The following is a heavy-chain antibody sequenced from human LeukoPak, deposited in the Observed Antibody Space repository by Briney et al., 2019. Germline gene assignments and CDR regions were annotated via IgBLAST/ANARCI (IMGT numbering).Heavy chain of an antibody. CDR3: ARDYYDSSGYYYLYYYYGMDV. V-gene: IGHV1-18*01. J-gene: IGHJ6*02. CDR1: GYTFTSYG. D-gene: IGHD3-22*01. Sequence: ASVKVSCTASGYTFTSYGISWVRQAPGQGLEWMGWISAYNGNTNYAQKLQGRVTMTTDTSTSTAYMELRSLRSDDTAVYYCARDYYDSSGYYYLYYYYGMDVWGQGTTVTVSS. CDR2: ISAYNGNT.